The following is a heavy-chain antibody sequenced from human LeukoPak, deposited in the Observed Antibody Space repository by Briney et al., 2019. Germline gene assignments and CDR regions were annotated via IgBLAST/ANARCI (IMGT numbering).Heavy chain of an antibody. D-gene: IGHD3-22*01. J-gene: IGHJ4*02. CDR1: GYTFTSYD. CDR3: ARGLGRHYYDSSGYNDY. V-gene: IGHV1-8*01. CDR2: MNPNSGNT. Sequence: ASVKVSCKASGYTFTSYDINWVRQATGQGLEWMGWMNPNSGNTGYAQKFQGRVTMTRNTSISTAYMELSSLRSEGTAVYYCARGLGRHYYDSSGYNDYWGQGTLVTVSS.